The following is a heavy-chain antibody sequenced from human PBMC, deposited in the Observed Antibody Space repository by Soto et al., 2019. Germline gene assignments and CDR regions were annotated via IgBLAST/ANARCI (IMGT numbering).Heavy chain of an antibody. CDR2: ISGSGGST. Sequence: GGSLRLSCAASGFTFSSYAMSWVRQAPGKGLEWVSAISGSGGSTYYADSVKGRFTISRDNSKNTLYLQMNSLRAEDTAVYYCAKGVLQPLYYYYMDVWGKGTTVTVSS. CDR1: GFTFSSYA. CDR3: AKGVLQPLYYYYMDV. D-gene: IGHD5-18*01. V-gene: IGHV3-23*01. J-gene: IGHJ6*03.